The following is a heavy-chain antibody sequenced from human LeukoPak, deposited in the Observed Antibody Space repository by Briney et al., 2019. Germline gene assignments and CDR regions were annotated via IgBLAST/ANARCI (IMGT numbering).Heavy chain of an antibody. Sequence: GGSLRLSCAASGFTFSSYGMHWVRQAPGKGLEWVAVISYDGSNKYYADSVKGRFTISRDNSKNTLYLQMSSLRAEDTAVYYCAKEDNDGYSYGSAFDIWGQGTMVTVSS. D-gene: IGHD5-18*01. CDR1: GFTFSSYG. J-gene: IGHJ3*02. CDR2: ISYDGSNK. CDR3: AKEDNDGYSYGSAFDI. V-gene: IGHV3-30*18.